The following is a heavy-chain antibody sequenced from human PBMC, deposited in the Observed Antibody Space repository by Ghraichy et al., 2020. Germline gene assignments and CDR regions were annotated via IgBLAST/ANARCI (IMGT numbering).Heavy chain of an antibody. V-gene: IGHV3-48*01. CDR1: GFTFNTYT. Sequence: GESLNISCEASGFTFNTYTLNWVRQAPGKGLEWVSYISGSSSNIYYADSVKGRFTISRDNAKNSLYLQLNSLRAEDTAVYYCARESSSGWYMNWGRGTLVTVSS. J-gene: IGHJ4*02. D-gene: IGHD6-19*01. CDR2: ISGSSSNI. CDR3: ARESSSGWYMN.